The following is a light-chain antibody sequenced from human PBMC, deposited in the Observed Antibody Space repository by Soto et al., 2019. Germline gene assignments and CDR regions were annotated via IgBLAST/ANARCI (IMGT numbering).Light chain of an antibody. J-gene: IGKJ1*01. V-gene: IGKV3-20*01. CDR2: GAS. CDR3: QHYNSYSEA. Sequence: EIVLTQSPGTLSLPPGDRATLSCRASQSVSRSYLGWYQQKPGQAPRLLMYGASIRAAGVPDRFSGSGSGTEFTLTISSLQPDDFATYYCQHYNSYSEACGQGTKGDIK. CDR1: QSVSRSY.